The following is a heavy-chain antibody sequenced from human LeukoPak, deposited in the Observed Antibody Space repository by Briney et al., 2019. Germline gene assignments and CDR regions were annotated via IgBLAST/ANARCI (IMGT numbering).Heavy chain of an antibody. CDR2: FDPEDGET. V-gene: IGHV1-24*01. CDR1: GYTLTELS. J-gene: IGHJ4*02. Sequence: ASVKVSCKVSGYTLTELSMHWVRQAPGKGLEWMGGFDPEDGETIYAQKFQGRVTMTEDTSTDTAYMELSSLRSEDTAVYYCATGRQGANVVVVAAALDYWGQGTLVTVSS. CDR3: ATGRQGANVVVVAAALDY. D-gene: IGHD2-15*01.